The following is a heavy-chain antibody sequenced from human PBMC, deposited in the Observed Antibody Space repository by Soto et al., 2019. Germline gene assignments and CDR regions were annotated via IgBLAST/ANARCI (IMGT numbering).Heavy chain of an antibody. V-gene: IGHV1-24*01. CDR2: FDPEDGET. CDR1: GYTLTELS. CDR3: ATADYCSSTSCYGGLLHNWFDP. Sequence: ASVKVSCKVSGYTLTELSMYWVRQAPGKGLEWMGGFDPEDGETIYAQKFQGRVTMTEDTSTDTAYMELSSLRSEDTAVYYCATADYCSSTSCYGGLLHNWFDPWGQGTLVTVSS. J-gene: IGHJ5*02. D-gene: IGHD2-2*01.